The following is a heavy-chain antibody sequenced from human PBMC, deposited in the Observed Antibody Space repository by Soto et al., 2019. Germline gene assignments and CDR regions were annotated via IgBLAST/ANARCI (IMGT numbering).Heavy chain of an antibody. CDR2: LYSSGST. CDR1: GGSIDSYY. D-gene: IGHD3-10*01. CDR3: ARDRGAYGSADY. V-gene: IGHV4-4*07. Sequence: QVQLQESGPGLVKPSETLSLTCTVSGGSIDSYYWSWIRQSAGKGLEWVGRLYSSGSTNYNPYLNSRVTMSVDTSNNQFSLRLSSVTAAETAVYYWARDRGAYGSADYWGQGTLVTVSS. J-gene: IGHJ4*02.